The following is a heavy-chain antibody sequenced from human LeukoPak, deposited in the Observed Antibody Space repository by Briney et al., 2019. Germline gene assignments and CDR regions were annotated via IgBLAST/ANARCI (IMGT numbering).Heavy chain of an antibody. V-gene: IGHV1-46*01. D-gene: IGHD6-19*01. CDR1: GYTFTSYG. CDR2: INPSGGST. Sequence: ASVKVSCTASGYTFTSYGISWVRQAPGQGLEWMGIINPSGGSTSYAQKFQGRVTMTRDTSTSTVYMELSSLRSEDTAVYYCARTIIAVGSGYDYWGQGTLVTVSS. J-gene: IGHJ4*02. CDR3: ARTIIAVGSGYDY.